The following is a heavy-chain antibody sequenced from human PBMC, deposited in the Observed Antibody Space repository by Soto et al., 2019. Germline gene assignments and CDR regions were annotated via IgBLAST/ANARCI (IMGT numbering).Heavy chain of an antibody. Sequence: QQQLQESGPGLVKPSETLSLTCTVSGDSIGSSSYYWGWIRQSPGKGLEWIGSIFFSGITYYNPSLKSRVTGSVDSPHNQLSLKLSSVTAADTAVYYCTRRWYCGTTICQKYFDYWGQGTMVAVSS. J-gene: IGHJ4*02. CDR1: GDSIGSSSYY. CDR2: IFFSGIT. V-gene: IGHV4-39*01. CDR3: TRRWYCGTTICQKYFDY. D-gene: IGHD2-2*01.